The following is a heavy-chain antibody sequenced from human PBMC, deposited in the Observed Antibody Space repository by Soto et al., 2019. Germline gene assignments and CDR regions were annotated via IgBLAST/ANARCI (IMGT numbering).Heavy chain of an antibody. CDR3: ASGGDGYNHAPDAFDI. CDR2: ISSSGSSI. D-gene: IGHD3-16*01. CDR1: GFTFSSYE. Sequence: EVQLVESGGGLVQPGGSLRLSCAASGFTFSSYEMNWVRQAPGKGLEWVSYISSSGSSIYYADSVKGRFTISRDNAKTSLYLQMNSLRAEDKAVYYCASGGDGYNHAPDAFDIWGPGTMVTVSS. J-gene: IGHJ3*02. V-gene: IGHV3-48*03.